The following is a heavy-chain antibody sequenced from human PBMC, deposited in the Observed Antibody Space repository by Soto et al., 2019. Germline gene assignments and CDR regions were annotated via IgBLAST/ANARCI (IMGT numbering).Heavy chain of an antibody. CDR3: ARSRHAPYSFDY. CDR1: GFTFSYYG. J-gene: IGHJ4*01. Sequence: GGSLRLSCAASGFTFSYYGLSWVRQSPGKGLEWISYINSDSDTIYYADSVKGRFTISRENAKNSLYLQMSSLRDEDTAVYYFARSRHAPYSFDYWGPGPLVTVSS. D-gene: IGHD2-21*01. V-gene: IGHV3-48*02. CDR2: INSDSDTI.